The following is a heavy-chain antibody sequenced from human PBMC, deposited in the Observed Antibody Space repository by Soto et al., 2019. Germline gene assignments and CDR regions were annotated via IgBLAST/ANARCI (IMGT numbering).Heavy chain of an antibody. J-gene: IGHJ4*02. Sequence: GGSLRLACAASGFTFSSYWMHWVRQAPGKWLVWVSRINSDGSSTSYADSVKGRFTISRDNAKNTLYLQMNSLRAEDTAVYYGAVSSGWYFGSDYWGQGTLVTVSS. CDR2: INSDGSST. CDR3: AVSSGWYFGSDY. CDR1: GFTFSSYW. V-gene: IGHV3-74*01. D-gene: IGHD6-19*01.